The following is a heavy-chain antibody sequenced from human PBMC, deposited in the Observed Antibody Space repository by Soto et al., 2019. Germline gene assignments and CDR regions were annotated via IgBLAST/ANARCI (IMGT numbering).Heavy chain of an antibody. CDR2: INSDGSST. CDR1: GFTFSSYW. V-gene: IGHV3-74*01. J-gene: IGHJ4*02. CDR3: AGSYYDIDLDS. D-gene: IGHD3-9*01. Sequence: GGSLRLSCAASGFTFSSYWMHWVRQAPGKGLVWVSRINSDGSSTSYADSVKGRFTISRDNAKNTLYVQMNSLRAEDTAVYYCAGSYYDIDLDSWGQGTLVTVSS.